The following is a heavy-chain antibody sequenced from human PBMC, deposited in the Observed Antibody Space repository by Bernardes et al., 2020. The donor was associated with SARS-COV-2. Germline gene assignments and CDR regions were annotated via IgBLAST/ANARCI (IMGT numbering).Heavy chain of an antibody. CDR2: IWYDGSTK. V-gene: IGHV3-33*01. CDR3: ARGSGNYYFDY. J-gene: IGHJ4*02. CDR1: GFTFNTYG. D-gene: IGHD1-26*01. Sequence: GGSLRLSCAASGFTFNTYGMHWVRRAPGKGLEWVAVIWYDGSTKYYADSVKGRFTISRDNSKNILYLQMNSLRAEDTAVYYCARGSGNYYFDYWGQGTLVTVSS.